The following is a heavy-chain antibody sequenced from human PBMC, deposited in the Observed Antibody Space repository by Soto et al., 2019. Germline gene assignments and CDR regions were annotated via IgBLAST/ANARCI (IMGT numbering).Heavy chain of an antibody. J-gene: IGHJ4*02. D-gene: IGHD2-21*02. CDR1: GGSLSSGGYY. CDR3: ARSKSDRGLPRLYYFDY. Sequence: TLSLTCTVSGGSLSSGGYYWSWIRQHPGKGLEWIGDIYDCGSTHYNGSLKSRVSILLGTSNNKFSLKQTSVTAADTAVYYCARSKSDRGLPRLYYFDYWAQGTGVTVFS. CDR2: IYDCGST. V-gene: IGHV4-31*03.